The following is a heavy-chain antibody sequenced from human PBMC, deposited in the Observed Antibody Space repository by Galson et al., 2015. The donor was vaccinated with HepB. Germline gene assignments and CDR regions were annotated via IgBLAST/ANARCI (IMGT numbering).Heavy chain of an antibody. CDR1: GFTFTTYP. Sequence: LRLSCAASGFTFTTYPMHWVRQAPGKGLEWVAVISYAGTNKDYADSVKGRFTISRDNSKNTLSLQMNSLRPEDTAVYHCAREGWEISSSSWGYFDYWGQGTLVTVSS. CDR2: ISYAGTNK. D-gene: IGHD6-6*01. CDR3: AREGWEISSSSWGYFDY. J-gene: IGHJ4*02. V-gene: IGHV3-30-3*01.